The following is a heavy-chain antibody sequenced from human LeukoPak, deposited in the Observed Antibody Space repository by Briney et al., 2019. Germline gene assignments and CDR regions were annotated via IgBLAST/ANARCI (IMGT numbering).Heavy chain of an antibody. CDR3: AKDPTGSGGSCWFDY. J-gene: IGHJ4*02. CDR2: ISGSGGST. D-gene: IGHD2-15*01. Sequence: PGGSLRLSCAASGFVFRTYAMTWVRQAPGKGLEWVSSISGSGGSTYYADSVKGRFTISRDNSKNTLYLQMNSLRAEDTAVYYCAKDPTGSGGSCWFDYWGQGTLVTVSS. CDR1: GFVFRTYA. V-gene: IGHV3-23*01.